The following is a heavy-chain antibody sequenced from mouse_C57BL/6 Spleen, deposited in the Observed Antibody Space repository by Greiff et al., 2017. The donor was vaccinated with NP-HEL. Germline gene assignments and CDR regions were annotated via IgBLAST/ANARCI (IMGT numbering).Heavy chain of an antibody. CDR3: ASPYYGSSPWFAY. Sequence: QVQLQQPGAELVKPGASVQMSCKASGYTFTSYWITWVKQRPGQGLEWIGDIYPGSGSTNYNEKFKSKATLTVDTSSSTAYMQLSSLTSEDSAVYYCASPYYGSSPWFAYWGQGTLVTVSA. V-gene: IGHV1-55*01. D-gene: IGHD1-1*01. CDR2: IYPGSGST. J-gene: IGHJ3*01. CDR1: GYTFTSYW.